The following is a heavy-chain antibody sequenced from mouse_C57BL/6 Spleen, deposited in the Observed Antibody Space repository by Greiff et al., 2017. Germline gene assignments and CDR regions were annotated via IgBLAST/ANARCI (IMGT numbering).Heavy chain of an antibody. D-gene: IGHD2-10*01. J-gene: IGHJ4*01. Sequence: QVQLQQSGAELVRPGTSVKVSCKASGYAFTNYLIEWVKQRPGQGLEWIGVINPGSGGTNYNQKFKAKATLTVDKSSSTAYMQLKSLTSEDSAVYYCARGILLDAMDYWGQGTSVTVSS. CDR2: INPGSGGT. CDR3: ARGILLDAMDY. V-gene: IGHV1-54*01. CDR1: GYAFTNYL.